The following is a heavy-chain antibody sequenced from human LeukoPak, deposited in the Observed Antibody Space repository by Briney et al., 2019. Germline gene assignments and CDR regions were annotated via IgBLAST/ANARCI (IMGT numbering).Heavy chain of an antibody. CDR1: GFTFSSYA. CDR3: AKASGGKYYDSSGSDVLRPPIDY. J-gene: IGHJ4*02. V-gene: IGHV3-23*01. D-gene: IGHD3-22*01. Sequence: HPGRSLRLSCAASGFTFSSYAMSWVRQAPGKGLEWVSAISGSGGSTFYADSMEGRFTISKDNSKNTLDLQTNSLRAEDTAVYYCAKASGGKYYDSSGSDVLRPPIDYWGQGTLVTVSS. CDR2: ISGSGGST.